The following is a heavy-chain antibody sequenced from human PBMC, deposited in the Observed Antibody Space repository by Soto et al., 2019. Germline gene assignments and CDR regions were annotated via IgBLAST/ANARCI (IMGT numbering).Heavy chain of an antibody. V-gene: IGHV3-33*01. J-gene: IGHJ4*02. CDR2: IWYDGSNK. CDR1: GFTFSSYG. D-gene: IGHD5-18*01. Sequence: GGSLRLSCAASGFTFSSYGMHWVRQAPGKGLEWVAVIWYDGSNKYYADSVKGRFTISRDNSKNTLYLQMNSLRAEDTTVYYCARDISLRGYSYGVDYWGQGTLVTVSS. CDR3: ARDISLRGYSYGVDY.